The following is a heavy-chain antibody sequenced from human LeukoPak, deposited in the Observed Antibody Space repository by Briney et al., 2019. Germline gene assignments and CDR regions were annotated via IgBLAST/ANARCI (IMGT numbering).Heavy chain of an antibody. Sequence: GRSLRLSCAASGFTFSSYAMDWVRQAPGKGLEWVAVISYDGSTKYYADSVKGRFTISRDNSKNTLYLQMNSLRPEDTAVYYCASSSSWYYFDYWGQGTLVTVSS. CDR3: ASSSSWYYFDY. D-gene: IGHD6-13*01. J-gene: IGHJ4*02. CDR1: GFTFSSYA. CDR2: ISYDGSTK. V-gene: IGHV3-30*04.